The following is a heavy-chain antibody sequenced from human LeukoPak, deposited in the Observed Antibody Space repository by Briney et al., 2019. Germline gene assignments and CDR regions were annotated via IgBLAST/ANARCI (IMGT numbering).Heavy chain of an antibody. D-gene: IGHD5-12*01. CDR1: GYTFTGYY. CDR2: INPNSGGT. V-gene: IGHV1-2*02. J-gene: IGHJ6*02. CDR3: ARALGYSGYDGPYYYYGMDV. Sequence: ASVKVSCKASGYTFTGYYMHWVRQAPGQGLEWMGWINPNSGGTNYAQKFQGRVTMTRDTSISTAYMELSRLRSDDTAVYYCARALGYSGYDGPYYYYGMDVWGQGTTVTVSS.